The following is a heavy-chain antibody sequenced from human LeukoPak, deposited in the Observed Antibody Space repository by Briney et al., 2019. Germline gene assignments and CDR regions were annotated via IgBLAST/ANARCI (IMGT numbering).Heavy chain of an antibody. CDR3: ASYDILTGRVLDY. Sequence: PSEILSLTCTVSGGAMSRGDYYWSWIRQPPGKGLEWIGYIYYCGSTYYNPSLKSRVTISVDTSKNQFSLKVSSVTAADTAVYYCASYDILTGRVLDYWGQGTLVTVSS. CDR1: GGAMSRGDYY. D-gene: IGHD3-9*01. CDR2: IYYCGST. V-gene: IGHV4-30-4*01. J-gene: IGHJ4*02.